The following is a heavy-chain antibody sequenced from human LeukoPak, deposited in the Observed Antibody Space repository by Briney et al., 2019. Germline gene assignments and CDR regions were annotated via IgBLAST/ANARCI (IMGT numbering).Heavy chain of an antibody. CDR3: ARVNYYDSSADY. CDR1: GGSFSGYY. D-gene: IGHD3-22*01. CDR2: INHSGST. J-gene: IGHJ4*02. V-gene: IGHV4-34*01. Sequence: SETLSLTCAVYGGSFSGYYWSWIRQSPGKGLEWIGEINHSGSTNYNPSLKSRVTISVDTSKNQFSLKLSSVTAADTAVYYCARVNYYDSSADYWGQGTLVTVSS.